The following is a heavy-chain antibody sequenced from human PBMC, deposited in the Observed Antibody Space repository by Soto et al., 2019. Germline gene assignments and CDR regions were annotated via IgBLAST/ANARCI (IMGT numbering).Heavy chain of an antibody. D-gene: IGHD1-26*01. J-gene: IGHJ5*02. CDR2: ISYDGSNK. V-gene: IGHV3-30-3*01. Sequence: QVQLVESGGGVVQPGRSLRLSCAASGFTFSSYAMHWVRQAPGKGLEWVAVISYDGSNKYYADSVKGRFTISRDNSKNTLYLQMNSLRAEDTAVYYCARDGNRYSGNPRGFDPWGQGTLVTVSS. CDR3: ARDGNRYSGNPRGFDP. CDR1: GFTFSSYA.